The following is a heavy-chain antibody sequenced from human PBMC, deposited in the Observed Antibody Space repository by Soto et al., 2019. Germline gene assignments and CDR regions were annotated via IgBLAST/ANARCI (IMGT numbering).Heavy chain of an antibody. CDR3: ARGRAVAYYSYGMDV. J-gene: IGHJ6*02. V-gene: IGHV1-18*01. CDR2: ISAYNGNT. Sequence: VASVKVSCKASGYTFTSYGISWVRQAPGQGLEWMGWISAYNGNTNYAQKLQGRVTMTTDTSTSTAYMELRSLRSDDTAVYYCARGRAVAYYSYGMDVWGQGTTVTVTS. D-gene: IGHD6-19*01. CDR1: GYTFTSYG.